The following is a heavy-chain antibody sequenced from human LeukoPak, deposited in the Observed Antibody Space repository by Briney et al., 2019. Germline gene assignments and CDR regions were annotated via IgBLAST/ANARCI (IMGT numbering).Heavy chain of an antibody. CDR3: ARDGPRQARFENFDY. CDR1: GFTFSSYS. CDR2: ISSSSSYI. V-gene: IGHV3-21*01. J-gene: IGHJ4*02. Sequence: KPGGSLRLSCAASGFTFSSYSMNWVRQAPGKGLEWVSSISSSSSYIYYADSVKGRFTISRDNAKNSLYLQMNSLRAEDTAVYYCARDGPRQARFENFDYWGQGTLVTVSS. D-gene: IGHD3-3*01.